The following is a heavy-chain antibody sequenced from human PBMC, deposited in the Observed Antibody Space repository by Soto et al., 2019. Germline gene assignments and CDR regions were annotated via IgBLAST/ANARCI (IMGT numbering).Heavy chain of an antibody. D-gene: IGHD6-19*01. J-gene: IGHJ4*02. V-gene: IGHV4-30-2*01. CDR2: IYHSGST. CDR3: ARAGGLGAVAADY. Sequence: QLQLQESGSGLVKPSQTLSLTCAVSGGSISSGGYSWSWIRQPPGKGLEWIGYIYHSGSTYYHPSLKSRVTISVDSSKNHSSRKLSSVTAADTAVYYCARAGGLGAVAADYWGQGTLVTVSS. CDR1: GGSISSGGYS.